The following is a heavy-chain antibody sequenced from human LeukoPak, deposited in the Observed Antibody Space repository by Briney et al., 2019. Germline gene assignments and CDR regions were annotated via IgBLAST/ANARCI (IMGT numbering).Heavy chain of an antibody. CDR1: GYTFTSYG. CDR3: ARDSDRGYGDY. J-gene: IGHJ4*02. CDR2: ISAYNGNT. Sequence: ASVKLSCKASGYTFTSYGMSWVRQAPGQGLEWTGWISAYNGNTNYAQKLQGRVTMTTDTSTSTAYMELRSLRSDDTAVYYCARDSDRGYGDYWGQGTLVTVSS. D-gene: IGHD3-22*01. V-gene: IGHV1-18*01.